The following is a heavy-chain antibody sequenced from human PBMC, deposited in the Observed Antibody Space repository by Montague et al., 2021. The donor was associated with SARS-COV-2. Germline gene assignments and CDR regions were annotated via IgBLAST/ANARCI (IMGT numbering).Heavy chain of an antibody. Sequence: SETLSLTCAVYGGSFSNYHWSWIRQPPGKGLEWIGEINHSGSTXXXPSXXXRVTISVDTSKNQFSLKLSSVTAADTAVYYCARGGTVTTFFAPKRTRRYNWFDPWGQGTLVTVSS. CDR3: ARGGTVTTFFAPKRTRRYNWFDP. J-gene: IGHJ5*02. D-gene: IGHD4-17*01. CDR1: GGSFSNYH. V-gene: IGHV4-34*01. CDR2: INHSGST.